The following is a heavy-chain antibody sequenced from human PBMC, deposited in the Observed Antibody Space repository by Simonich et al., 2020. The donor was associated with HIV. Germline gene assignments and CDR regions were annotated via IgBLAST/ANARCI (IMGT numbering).Heavy chain of an antibody. D-gene: IGHD6-13*01. CDR1: GGSFSGYY. V-gene: IGHV4-34*01. J-gene: IGHJ1*01. CDR2: IKHRRST. Sequence: QVQLQQWGAGLLKPSETLSLTCAVYGGSFSGYYWSWIRQPPGKGLEWIGEIKHRRSTNYNPSLKSRVTISVDTSKNQFSLKLSSVTAADTAVYYCARLTAGGLGEYFQHWGQGTLVTVSS. CDR3: ARLTAGGLGEYFQH.